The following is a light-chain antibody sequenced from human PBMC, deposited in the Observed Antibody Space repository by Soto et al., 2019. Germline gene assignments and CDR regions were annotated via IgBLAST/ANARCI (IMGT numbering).Light chain of an antibody. Sequence: EIVLTQSPGTLSLSPGERATLSCRARQSVSSSYLAWYQQNPGQAPRLLIYGASSRATGIPDRFSGSGSGTDFTLTISRLEPEDFAVYYCQQYGSSPLITFGQGTRLEI. V-gene: IGKV3-20*01. CDR3: QQYGSSPLIT. CDR1: QSVSSSY. CDR2: GAS. J-gene: IGKJ5*01.